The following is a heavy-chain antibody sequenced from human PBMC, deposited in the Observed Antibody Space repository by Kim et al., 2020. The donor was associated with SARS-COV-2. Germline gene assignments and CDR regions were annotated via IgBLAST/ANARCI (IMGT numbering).Heavy chain of an antibody. V-gene: IGHV3-30*04. CDR3: ARGDDSSVGY. Sequence: GGSLRLSCAASGFTFSSYAMHWVRQAPGKGLEWVAVISYDGSNKYYADSVKGRFTISRDNSKNTLYLQMNSLRAEDTAVYYCARGDDSSVGYWGQGTLVT. CDR1: GFTFSSYA. J-gene: IGHJ4*02. CDR2: ISYDGSNK. D-gene: IGHD3-22*01.